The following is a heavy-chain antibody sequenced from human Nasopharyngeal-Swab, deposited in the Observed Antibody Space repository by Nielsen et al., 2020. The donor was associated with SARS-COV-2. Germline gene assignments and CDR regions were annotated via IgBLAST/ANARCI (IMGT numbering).Heavy chain of an antibody. CDR1: GGSISSYY. CDR3: ARGSRFTIFGVVPDYYYGMDV. D-gene: IGHD3-3*01. V-gene: IGHV4-4*07. Sequence: SATLSLTCTVSGGSISSYYWSWIRQPAGKGLAWLGRIYTSGSTNYNPSLKSRVTMSVDTSKNQFSLKLSSVTAADTAVYYCARGSRFTIFGVVPDYYYGMDVWGQGTTVTVSS. J-gene: IGHJ6*02. CDR2: IYTSGST.